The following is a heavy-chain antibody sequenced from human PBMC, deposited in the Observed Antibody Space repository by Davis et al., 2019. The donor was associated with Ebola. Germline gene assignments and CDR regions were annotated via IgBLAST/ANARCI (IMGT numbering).Heavy chain of an antibody. CDR3: ARLIPGYGMDV. J-gene: IGHJ6*02. V-gene: IGHV3-30*14. CDR2: ISYDGNTQ. CDR1: GFTFTNYA. Sequence: GESLKISCAASGFTFTNYAMQWVRPAPGKGLEWVAVISYDGNTQHYADSVKGRFTISRDNSKNTLYLQMNSLRAEDTAVYYCARLIPGYGMDVWGQGTTVTVSS. D-gene: IGHD2-21*01.